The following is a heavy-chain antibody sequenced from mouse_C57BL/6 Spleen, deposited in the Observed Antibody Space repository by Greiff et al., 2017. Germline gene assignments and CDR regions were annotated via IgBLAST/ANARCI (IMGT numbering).Heavy chain of an antibody. V-gene: IGHV5-4*01. J-gene: IGHJ3*01. D-gene: IGHD1-1*01. Sequence: EVQLVESGGGLVKPGGSLKLSCAASGFTFSSYAMSWVRQTPEKRLEWVATISDGGSYTYYPDNVKGRFTISRDNAKNNLYLQLCHLKSEDTAMCYCARGGYGSSSFAYWGQGTLVTVSA. CDR2: ISDGGSYT. CDR1: GFTFSSYA. CDR3: ARGGYGSSSFAY.